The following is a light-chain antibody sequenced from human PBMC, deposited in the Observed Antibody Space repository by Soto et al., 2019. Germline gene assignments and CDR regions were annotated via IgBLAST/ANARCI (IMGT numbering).Light chain of an antibody. V-gene: IGLV6-57*02. CDR3: QSYDSSNHVV. CDR1: SGSIASNY. CDR2: EDN. Sequence: NFMLTQPHSVSESPGKTVTISCTGSSGSIASNYVQWYQQRPGSAPTTVIYEDNQRPSGVPDRFSGSIDSSSNSASLTISGLKTEDEADSYCQSYDSSNHVVFGGGTKLTVL. J-gene: IGLJ2*01.